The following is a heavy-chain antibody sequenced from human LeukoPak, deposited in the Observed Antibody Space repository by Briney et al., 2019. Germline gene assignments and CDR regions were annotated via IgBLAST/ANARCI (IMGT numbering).Heavy chain of an antibody. D-gene: IGHD3-22*01. J-gene: IGHJ6*02. CDR1: GYTFTGYY. CDR2: INPNSGGT. CDR3: ARDFSIVVPKGEYYYYGMDV. Sequence: ASVKVSCKASGYTFTGYYMHWVRQAPGQGLEWMGWINPNSGGTNYAQKFQGRVTMTRDTSISTAYMELSRLRSEDTAVYYCARDFSIVVPKGEYYYYGMDVWGQGTTVTVSS. V-gene: IGHV1-2*02.